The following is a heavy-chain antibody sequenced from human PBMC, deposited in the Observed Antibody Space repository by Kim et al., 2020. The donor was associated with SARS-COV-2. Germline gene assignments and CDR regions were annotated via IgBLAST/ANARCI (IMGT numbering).Heavy chain of an antibody. D-gene: IGHD4-17*01. CDR1: GFIFSSRW. CDR2: IKEDGSEK. Sequence: GGSLRLSCAASGFIFSSRWMSWVRQAPGKGLEWVANIKEDGSEKDYVDSVKGRFTISRDNAKNSLYLQMNSLRVDDTAMYYCARGGGAYGGFDYWGQGTLVTVSS. J-gene: IGHJ4*02. V-gene: IGHV3-7*03. CDR3: ARGGGAYGGFDY.